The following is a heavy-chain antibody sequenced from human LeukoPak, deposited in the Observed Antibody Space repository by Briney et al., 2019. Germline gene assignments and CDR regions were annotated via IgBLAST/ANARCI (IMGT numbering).Heavy chain of an antibody. D-gene: IGHD2-15*01. CDR3: ARTTHCSGGSCYSGSYYGMGV. Sequence: GASVKVSCKASGGTFSSYAISWVRQAPGQGLEWMGRIIPILGIANYAQKFQGRVTITADKSTSTAYMELSSMRSEDTAVYYCARTTHCSGGSCYSGSYYGMGVWGQGTTVTVSS. V-gene: IGHV1-69*04. CDR2: IIPILGIA. CDR1: GGTFSSYA. J-gene: IGHJ6*02.